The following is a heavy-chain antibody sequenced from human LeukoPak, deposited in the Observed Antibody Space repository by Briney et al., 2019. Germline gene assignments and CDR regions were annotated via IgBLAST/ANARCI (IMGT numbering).Heavy chain of an antibody. CDR3: TTDLGRWRTVDY. CDR1: GLTFSNAW. V-gene: IGHV3-15*01. J-gene: IGHJ4*02. CDR2: IKSKTDGGTT. Sequence: GGSLRLSCAASGLTFSNAWMSWVRQAPGKGLEWVGRIKSKTDGGTTDYAAPVKGRFTISRDDSKNTLYLQMNSLKTEDTAVYYCTTDLGRWRTVDYWGQGTLVTVSS. D-gene: IGHD5-24*01.